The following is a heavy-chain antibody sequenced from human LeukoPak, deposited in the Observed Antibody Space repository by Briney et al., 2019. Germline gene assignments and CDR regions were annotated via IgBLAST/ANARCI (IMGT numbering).Heavy chain of an antibody. D-gene: IGHD1-14*01. CDR1: GGSVSTGGYY. Sequence: SQTLSLTCTVSGGSVSTGGYYWTWIRQPPGKGLEWIGSMYHSGTTYYNPSLKSRVTISIDTSKNQFSLKLSSVTAADTALYFCARDMNLRRFDYWGQGTLVTVSS. CDR3: ARDMNLRRFDY. V-gene: IGHV4-30-2*03. J-gene: IGHJ4*02. CDR2: MYHSGTT.